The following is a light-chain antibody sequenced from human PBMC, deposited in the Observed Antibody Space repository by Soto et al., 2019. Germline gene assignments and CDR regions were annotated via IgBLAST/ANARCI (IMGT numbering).Light chain of an antibody. J-gene: IGKJ1*01. CDR3: LQDFTYPRM. V-gene: IGKV1-6*01. CDR1: HGIRTD. Sequence: AVQLTQSPSSLSASVGDRVTITCRASHGIRTDLGWYQQSPGKAPKVLIVGASTLQSGVPSRFSGSGSGTDFTLTISSLQPEDSATYYCLQDFTYPRMFGQGTKV. CDR2: GAS.